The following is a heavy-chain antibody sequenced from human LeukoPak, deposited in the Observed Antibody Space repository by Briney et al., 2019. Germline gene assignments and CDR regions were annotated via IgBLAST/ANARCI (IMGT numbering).Heavy chain of an antibody. CDR1: GGSVSSGSYY. D-gene: IGHD6-19*01. Sequence: SETLSLTCTVSGGSVSSGSYYWSWIRQPPGKGLEWIGYIYYSGSTNYNPSLKSRVTISVDTSENQFSLKLSSVTAADTAVYYCARDGGQWLGIDYWGQGTLVTVSS. CDR3: ARDGGQWLGIDY. CDR2: IYYSGST. J-gene: IGHJ4*02. V-gene: IGHV4-61*01.